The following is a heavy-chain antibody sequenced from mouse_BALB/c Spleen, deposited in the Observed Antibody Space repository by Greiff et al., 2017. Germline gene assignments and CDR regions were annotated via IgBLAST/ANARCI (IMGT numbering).Heavy chain of an antibody. CDR2: IWSGGST. V-gene: IGHV2-2*02. CDR1: GFSLTSYG. CDR3: ARLYYEYYFDY. Sequence: VQLQESGPGLVQPSQSLSITCTVSGFSLTSYGVHWVRQSPGKGLEWLGVIWSGGSTDYNAALISRLSISKDNCKSQVFFKMNSLQANDTAIYYCARLYYEYYFDYWGQGTTLTVSS. J-gene: IGHJ2*01. D-gene: IGHD2-4*01.